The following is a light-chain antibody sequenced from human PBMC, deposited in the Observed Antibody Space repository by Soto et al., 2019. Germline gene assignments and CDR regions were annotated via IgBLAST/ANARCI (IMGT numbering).Light chain of an antibody. Sequence: QSALTQPASVSGSPGQSITISCTGTSSDVGTYALVSWFQQHPGRAPKLIIYEVTRRPSGVSDRFSGSKSGDTASLTISGLQSEDEADYYSSSYVPGNGLVLFGGGTKLTVL. CDR3: SSYVPGNGLVL. V-gene: IGLV2-23*02. J-gene: IGLJ3*02. CDR1: SSDVGTYAL. CDR2: EVT.